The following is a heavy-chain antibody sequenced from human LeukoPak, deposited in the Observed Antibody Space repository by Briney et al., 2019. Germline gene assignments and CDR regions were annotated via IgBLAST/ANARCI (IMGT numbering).Heavy chain of an antibody. CDR3: GRDSRYSIDS. J-gene: IGHJ4*02. CDR1: GFTFSAYY. Sequence: PGGSLRLSCAASGFTFSAYYMAWLRQAPGKGLEWISHISGDSSDGQYADSVKGRFTISRDNAKNTLYLQMNSLRAEGTAVYYCGRDSRYSIDSWGQGTLVTVSS. CDR2: ISGDSSDG. V-gene: IGHV3-11*06. D-gene: IGHD1-14*01.